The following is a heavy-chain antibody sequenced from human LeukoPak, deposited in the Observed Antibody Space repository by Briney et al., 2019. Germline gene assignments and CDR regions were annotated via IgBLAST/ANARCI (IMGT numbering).Heavy chain of an antibody. CDR3: ARGGRRAVAGTFDY. D-gene: IGHD6-19*01. CDR2: IYPGDSDT. V-gene: IGHV5-51*01. J-gene: IGHJ4*02. Sequence: HGESLKISCHGSGYSFTTDWIGWVRQMPGKGLEWMGIIYPGDSDTRYCPSFQGQVTISADNSINTAYLQWSSLKASDTAMYYCARGGRRAVAGTFDYWGQGTLVTVTS. CDR1: GYSFTTDW.